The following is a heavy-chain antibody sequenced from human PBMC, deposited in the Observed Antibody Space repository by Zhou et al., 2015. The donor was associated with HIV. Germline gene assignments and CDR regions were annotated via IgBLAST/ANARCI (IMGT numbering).Heavy chain of an antibody. CDR1: GGTFSSYA. J-gene: IGHJ3*02. CDR3: ARDPLYEPHTMDAFVY. CDR2: IIPIFGTA. V-gene: IGHV1-69*01. Sequence: QVQLVQSGAEVKKPGSSVKVSCKASGGTFSSYAISWVRQAPGQGLEWMGGIIPIFGTANYAQKFQGRVTITADESTSTAYMELSSLRSEDTAVYYCARDPLYEPHTMDAFVYLGPKGQWSPSLQ. D-gene: IGHD2-2*02.